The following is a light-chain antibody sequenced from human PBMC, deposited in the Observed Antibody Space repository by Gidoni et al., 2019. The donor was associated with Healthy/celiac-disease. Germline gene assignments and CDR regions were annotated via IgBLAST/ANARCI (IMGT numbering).Light chain of an antibody. CDR2: DAS. Sequence: EIVLTQSPATLSLSPGERATLACRASQSVSSYLAWYQQKPGQAPRLLIYDASNRATGIPARCSGSGSGTDFTLTISSLEPEDFAVYYCQQRSNWPLFTFGPGTKVEIK. J-gene: IGKJ3*01. CDR3: QQRSNWPLFT. CDR1: QSVSSY. V-gene: IGKV3-11*01.